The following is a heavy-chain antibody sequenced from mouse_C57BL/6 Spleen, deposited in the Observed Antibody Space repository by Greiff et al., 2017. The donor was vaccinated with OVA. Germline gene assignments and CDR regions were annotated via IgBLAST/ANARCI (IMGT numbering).Heavy chain of an antibody. CDR2: ISYDGSN. D-gene: IGHD2-3*01. CDR1: GYSITSGYY. CDR3: ARVPDGYYGYFDV. V-gene: IGHV3-6*01. Sequence: EVQLQQSGPGLVKPSQSLSLTCSVTGYSITSGYYWNWIRQFPGNKLEWMGYISYDGSNNYNPSLKNRISITRDTSKNQFFLKLNSVTTEDTATYDCARVPDGYYGYFDVWGTGTTVTVSS. J-gene: IGHJ1*03.